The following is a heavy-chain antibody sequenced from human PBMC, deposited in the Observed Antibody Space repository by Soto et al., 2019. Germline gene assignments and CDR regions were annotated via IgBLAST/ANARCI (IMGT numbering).Heavy chain of an antibody. V-gene: IGHV5-51*01. CDR1: GYSFTSYW. Sequence: GESLKISCKGSGYSFTSYWIGWVRQMPGKGLEWMGIIYPGDSGTRYSPSFQGQVTISADKSISTAYLQWSSLKASDTAMYYCAKTGLLWFGELLMLDAFDIWGQGTMVTVSS. CDR3: AKTGLLWFGELLMLDAFDI. CDR2: IYPGDSGT. D-gene: IGHD3-10*01. J-gene: IGHJ3*02.